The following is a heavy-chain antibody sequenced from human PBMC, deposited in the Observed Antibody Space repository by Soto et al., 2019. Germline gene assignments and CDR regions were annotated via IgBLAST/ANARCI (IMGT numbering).Heavy chain of an antibody. D-gene: IGHD6-13*01. CDR1: GFTFSSYS. J-gene: IGHJ3*02. CDR3: ARMIRVGSSWYGAGAFDI. Sequence: GGSLRLSCAASGFTFSSYSMNWVRQAPGKGLEWVSSISSSSSYIYYADSVKGRFTISRDNAKNSLYLQMNSLRAEDTAVYYCARMIRVGSSWYGAGAFDIWGQGTMVTVSS. V-gene: IGHV3-21*01. CDR2: ISSSSSYI.